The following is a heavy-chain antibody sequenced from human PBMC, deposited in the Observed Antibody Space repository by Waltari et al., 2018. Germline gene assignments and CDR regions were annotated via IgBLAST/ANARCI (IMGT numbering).Heavy chain of an antibody. D-gene: IGHD1-26*01. CDR2: INPGDEST. V-gene: IGHV1-46*01. J-gene: IGHJ4*01. CDR1: GYTFTSYD. CDR3: ARPVVVGATAPIDY. Sequence: QVQLVQSGAEVKKPGASVKVSCKASGYTFTSYDINWVRQAPGQGLEWMGIINPGDESTRYAQNFQGRVTMTRDTSTSTVYLGLSSLTSDDSAVYYCARPVVVGATAPIDYWGQGTLVTVSS.